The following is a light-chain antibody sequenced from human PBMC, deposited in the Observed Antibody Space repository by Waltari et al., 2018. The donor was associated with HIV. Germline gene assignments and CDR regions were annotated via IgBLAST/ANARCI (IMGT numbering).Light chain of an antibody. J-gene: IGLJ3*02. Sequence: QSALTQPASVSGSPGQSITISCTGTSSDVGSYNLVSWYQQHPGKAPKLMIYEVSKRPSGFSNRFSGSKSGNTASLTISGLQAEDEADYYCCSYAGSSTLFGGGTKLTVL. CDR2: EVS. CDR1: SSDVGSYNL. V-gene: IGLV2-23*02. CDR3: CSYAGSSTL.